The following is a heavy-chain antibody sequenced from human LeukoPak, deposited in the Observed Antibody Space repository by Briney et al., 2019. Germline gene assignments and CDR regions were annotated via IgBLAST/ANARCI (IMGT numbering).Heavy chain of an antibody. CDR2: INHSGSA. Sequence: GSLRLSCAASGFTFSSYWMSWVRQAPGKGLEWLGEINHSGSANYNPSPNRRVTISVDTSKNQFSLTLSAVTAADTAVYYCARARRDSGYYRIDYWGQGTLVTVSS. D-gene: IGHD3-3*01. V-gene: IGHV4-34*01. J-gene: IGHJ4*02. CDR1: GFTFSSYW. CDR3: ARARRDSGYYRIDY.